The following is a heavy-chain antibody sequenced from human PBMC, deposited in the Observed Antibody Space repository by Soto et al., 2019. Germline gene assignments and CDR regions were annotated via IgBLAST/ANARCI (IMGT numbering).Heavy chain of an antibody. CDR1: RGTFSSYA. CDR3: ATATYSSGWFGPFDY. V-gene: IGHV1-69*15. Sequence: QVQLVQSGAEVKKPGSSVTVSCKASRGTFSSYAINWVRQAPGQGLEWMGRIIPISGTINYAQKFQGRVTITADESTGTAFMELGSLRSEDTAVYYCATATYSSGWFGPFDYWGEGTLVTVSS. J-gene: IGHJ4*02. D-gene: IGHD6-19*01. CDR2: IIPISGTI.